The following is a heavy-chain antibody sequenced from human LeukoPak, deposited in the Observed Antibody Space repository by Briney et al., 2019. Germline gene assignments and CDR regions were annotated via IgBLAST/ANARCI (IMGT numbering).Heavy chain of an antibody. J-gene: IGHJ4*02. CDR3: ARREDSPAGGIFDY. D-gene: IGHD3-16*01. Sequence: GSLRLSCAASGFTFSSYSMNWVRQAPGKGLEWIGNIYYSGNTFYNPSLKSRVTISVDTSKNQFSLKLNSVTAADTAVYFCARREDSPAGGIFDYWGQGTLVTVSS. CDR2: IYYSGNT. V-gene: IGHV4-59*04. CDR1: GFTFSSYSMN.